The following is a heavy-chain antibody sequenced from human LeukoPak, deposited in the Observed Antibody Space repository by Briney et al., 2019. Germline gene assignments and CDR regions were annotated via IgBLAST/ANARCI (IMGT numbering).Heavy chain of an antibody. Sequence: GGSLRLSCAASGFTFSSYSMNWVRQAPGKGLEWVSYISSSSSTIYYADSVKGRFTISRENAKNSLYLQMNSLRDEDTAVYYCASPPLGYYGSGINWAYAFDIWGQGTMVTVSS. CDR2: ISSSSSTI. CDR3: ASPPLGYYGSGINWAYAFDI. V-gene: IGHV3-48*02. CDR1: GFTFSSYS. J-gene: IGHJ3*02. D-gene: IGHD3-10*01.